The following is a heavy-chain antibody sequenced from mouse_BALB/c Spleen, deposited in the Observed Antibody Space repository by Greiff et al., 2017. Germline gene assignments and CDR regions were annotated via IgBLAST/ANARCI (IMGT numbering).Heavy chain of an antibody. Sequence: VQLQESGAELVKPGASVKLSCKASGYTFTSYYMYWVKQRPGQGLEWIGEINPSNGGTNFNEKFKSKATLTVDKSSSTAYMQLSSLTSEDSAVYYCTRSYDGYPYYAMDYWGQGTSVTVSS. J-gene: IGHJ4*01. D-gene: IGHD2-3*01. CDR1: GYTFTSYY. CDR2: INPSNGGT. CDR3: TRSYDGYPYYAMDY. V-gene: IGHV1S81*02.